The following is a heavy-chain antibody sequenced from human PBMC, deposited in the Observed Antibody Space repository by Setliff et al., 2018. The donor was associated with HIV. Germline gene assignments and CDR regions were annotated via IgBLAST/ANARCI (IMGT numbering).Heavy chain of an antibody. D-gene: IGHD2-15*01. CDR3: ARGGADVVTVPDAAARYFDS. J-gene: IGHJ4*02. V-gene: IGHV3-30*02. CDR2: IGHDGNKK. CDR1: GFIFRQYG. Sequence: PGGSLRLSCAASGFIFRQYGMHWVRQVPGKGLDWVAFIGHDGNKKYYADFVKGRFTISRDNSKNTLYLQMNSLRPEDTAVYYCARGGADVVTVPDAAARYFDSWGQGTLVTVSS.